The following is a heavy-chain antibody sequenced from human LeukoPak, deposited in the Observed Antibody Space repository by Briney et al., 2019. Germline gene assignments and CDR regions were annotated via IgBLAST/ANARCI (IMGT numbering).Heavy chain of an antibody. J-gene: IGHJ4*02. CDR1: GFTFSNYW. Sequence: PGGSLRLSCATSGFTFSNYWMHWVRQVPGKGLVWVSRISPTGSTTSYADSVKGRFTVSRDNAKNTLYLQVNNLRAEDTAVYYCARGPNSNWSGLDFWGQGTLLTVSS. CDR3: ARGPNSNWSGLDF. CDR2: ISPTGSTT. V-gene: IGHV3-74*01. D-gene: IGHD6-6*01.